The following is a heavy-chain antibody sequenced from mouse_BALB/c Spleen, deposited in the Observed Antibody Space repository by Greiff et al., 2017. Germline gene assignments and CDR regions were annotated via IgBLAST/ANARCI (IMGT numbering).Heavy chain of an antibody. D-gene: IGHD2-14*01. CDR3: ARRNYRYDGAWFAY. CDR1: GFAFSSYD. J-gene: IGHJ3*01. CDR2: ISSGGGST. Sequence: DVQLVESGGGLVKPGGSLKLSCAASGFAFSSYDMSWVRQTPEKRLEWVAYISSGGGSTYYPDTVKGRFTISRDNAKNTLYLQMSSLKSEDTAMYYCARRNYRYDGAWFAYWGQGTLVTVSA. V-gene: IGHV5-12-1*01.